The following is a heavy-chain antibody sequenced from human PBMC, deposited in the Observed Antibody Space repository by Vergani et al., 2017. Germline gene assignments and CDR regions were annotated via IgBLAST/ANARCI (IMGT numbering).Heavy chain of an antibody. Sequence: QVRLQESGPGLVKPSETLSLTCSVSGGSMSGYYWSWIRQPPGKELEWIGYMYHSGSTNYNPSLETRVTISGDTSKNQFSLKLNSVTAADTAMYYCARMGGYDEGGAFRIDYFDSWGPGILVTVSS. CDR3: ARMGGYDEGGAFRIDYFDS. CDR2: MYHSGST. CDR1: GGSMSGYY. J-gene: IGHJ4*02. D-gene: IGHD2-21*01. V-gene: IGHV4-59*12.